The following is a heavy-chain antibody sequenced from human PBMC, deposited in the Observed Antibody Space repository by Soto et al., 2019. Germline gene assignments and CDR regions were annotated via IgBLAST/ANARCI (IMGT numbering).Heavy chain of an antibody. CDR3: ARSRGYSGYDPRYYFDY. CDR1: GGSISSGGYY. J-gene: IGHJ4*02. V-gene: IGHV4-31*03. D-gene: IGHD5-12*01. CDR2: IYYSGST. Sequence: SETLSLTCTVSGGSISSGGYYWSWIRQHPGKGLEWIGYIYYSGSTYYNPSLKSRVTISVDTSKNQFSLKLSSVTAADTAVYYCARSRGYSGYDPRYYFDYWGQGTLVTSPQ.